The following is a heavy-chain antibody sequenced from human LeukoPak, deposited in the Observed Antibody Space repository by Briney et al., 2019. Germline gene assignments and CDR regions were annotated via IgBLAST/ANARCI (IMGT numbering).Heavy chain of an antibody. J-gene: IGHJ3*02. V-gene: IGHV1-46*01. Sequence: FQGRVTMTRDMSTSTLYMELSSLRSEDTAVYYCARVRDGYNDAYDIWGQGTMVTVSS. D-gene: IGHD5-24*01. CDR3: ARVRDGYNDAYDI.